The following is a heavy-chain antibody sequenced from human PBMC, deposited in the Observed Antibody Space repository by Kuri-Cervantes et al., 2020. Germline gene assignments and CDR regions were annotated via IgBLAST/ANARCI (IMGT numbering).Heavy chain of an antibody. D-gene: IGHD2-2*03. J-gene: IGHJ5*02. CDR3: ARWMGPRFDP. V-gene: IGHV4-4*07. CDR1: GGSISSYY. CDR2: IYTSGST. Sequence: GSLRLSCTVSGGSISSYYWSWIRQPAGKGLEWIGRIYTSGSTNYNPSLKSRVTMSVDTSKNQFSLKLSSVTAADTAVYYCARWMGPRFDPWGQGTLVTVSS.